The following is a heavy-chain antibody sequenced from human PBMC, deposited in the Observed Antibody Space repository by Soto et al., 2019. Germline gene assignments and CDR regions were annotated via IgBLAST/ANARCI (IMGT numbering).Heavy chain of an antibody. CDR3: AREFPYYVSSDSYLDY. CDR2: TYYRSKWYN. D-gene: IGHD3-16*01. CDR1: GDSVSDNSAA. V-gene: IGHV6-1*01. J-gene: IGHJ4*02. Sequence: SQTLSLTCAISGDSVSDNSAAWNWIRQSPSRGLEWLGRTYYRSKWYNDYAVSVKSRITVTPDTSKNQFSLHLNSVTPDDTAVYYFAREFPYYVSSDSYLDYWGQGALVTVSS.